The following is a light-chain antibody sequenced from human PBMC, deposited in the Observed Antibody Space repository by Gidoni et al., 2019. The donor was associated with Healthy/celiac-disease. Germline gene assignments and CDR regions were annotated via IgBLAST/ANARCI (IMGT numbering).Light chain of an antibody. CDR1: SLRSYY. V-gene: IGLV3-19*01. CDR3: NSRDSSGNHLEV. CDR2: GKN. Sequence: SSELTQDPAVSVALGPTIRITCQGDSLRSYYASWYQQKPGQAPVLIIYGKNSRPSGIPDRFSGSSSGNTASLTITGAQAEDEADYYCNSRDSSGNHLEVFGTGTKVTVL. J-gene: IGLJ1*01.